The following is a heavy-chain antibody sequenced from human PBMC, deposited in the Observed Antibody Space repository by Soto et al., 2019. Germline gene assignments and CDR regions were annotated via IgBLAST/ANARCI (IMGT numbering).Heavy chain of an antibody. CDR1: GYTLTELS. Sequence: ASVKVSCKVSGYTLTELSMHWVRQAPGKGLEWMGGFDPEDGETIYAQKFQGRVTMTEDTSTDTAYMELSSLRSEDTAVCYCAAPYDSSGYSPYYGMDVWGQGTTVTISS. CDR3: AAPYDSSGYSPYYGMDV. D-gene: IGHD3-22*01. V-gene: IGHV1-24*01. CDR2: FDPEDGET. J-gene: IGHJ6*02.